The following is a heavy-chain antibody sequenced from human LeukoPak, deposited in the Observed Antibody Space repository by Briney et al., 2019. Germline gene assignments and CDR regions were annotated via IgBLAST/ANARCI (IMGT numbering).Heavy chain of an antibody. CDR2: ISAYNGNT. CDR1: GYTFTTYG. V-gene: IGHV1-18*01. D-gene: IGHD6-19*01. J-gene: IGHJ4*02. CDR3: ARDKFGIAVAGTSGIDY. Sequence: ASVKVSCKASGYTFTTYGISWVRQAPEQGLEWMGWISAYNGNTNYAQKLQGRVTMTTDTSTSTAYMELRSLRSDDTAVYYCARDKFGIAVAGTSGIDYWGQGTLVTVSS.